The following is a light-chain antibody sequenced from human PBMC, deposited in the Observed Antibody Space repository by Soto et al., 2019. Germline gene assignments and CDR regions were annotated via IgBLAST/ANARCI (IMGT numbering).Light chain of an antibody. Sequence: VMTPSPAPLSVSAGDRATLTCRASQILNNNLAWFQQKPGQAPGLLIYGASTRATGVPARFSASGSGTEFTLIISSLHSEDFAVYYCQYYGTSPRTFAQGTKVDIK. CDR2: GAS. CDR3: QYYGTSPRT. V-gene: IGKV3-15*01. CDR1: QILNNN. J-gene: IGKJ1*01.